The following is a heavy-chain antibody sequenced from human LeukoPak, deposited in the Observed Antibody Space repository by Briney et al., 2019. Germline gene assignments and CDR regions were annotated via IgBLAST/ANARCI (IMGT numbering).Heavy chain of an antibody. D-gene: IGHD2-15*01. CDR3: ARSRGYCSGGSCYCLDY. CDR2: IIPIFGTA. J-gene: IGHJ4*02. V-gene: IGHV1-69*05. CDR1: GGTFSSYA. Sequence: SVKVSCKASGGTFSSYAISWERQAPGQGLEWMGGIIPIFGTANYTQKFQGRVTITTDESTSTAYMELSSLRSEDTAVYYCARSRGYCSGGSCYCLDYWGQGTLVTVSS.